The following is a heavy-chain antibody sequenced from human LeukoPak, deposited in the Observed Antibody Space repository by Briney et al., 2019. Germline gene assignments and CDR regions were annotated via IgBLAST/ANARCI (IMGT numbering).Heavy chain of an antibody. Sequence: GGSLRLSCAASGFTFSGYWMSWVRQAPGKGLEWVSYISSSSTTIFYADSVKGRFTISRDNAKNSLYLQMNNLRAEDTAVYYCASPIVGVTDYWGQGTLVTVSS. V-gene: IGHV3-48*01. CDR3: ASPIVGVTDY. CDR2: ISSSSTTI. D-gene: IGHD1-26*01. J-gene: IGHJ4*02. CDR1: GFTFSGYW.